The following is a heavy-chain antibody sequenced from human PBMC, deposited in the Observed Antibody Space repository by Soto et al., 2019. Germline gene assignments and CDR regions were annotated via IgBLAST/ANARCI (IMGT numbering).Heavy chain of an antibody. CDR1: GYTFTSYY. V-gene: IGHV1-46*01. Sequence: ASVNVSCKASGYTFTSYYMHWVRQAPGQGLEWMGIINPSGGSTSYAQKFQGRVTMTRDTSTSTVYMELSSLRSEDTAVYYCARVAYYYDSSGSYYYGMDVWGQGTTVTVSS. CDR3: ARVAYYYDSSGSYYYGMDV. D-gene: IGHD3-22*01. CDR2: INPSGGST. J-gene: IGHJ6*02.